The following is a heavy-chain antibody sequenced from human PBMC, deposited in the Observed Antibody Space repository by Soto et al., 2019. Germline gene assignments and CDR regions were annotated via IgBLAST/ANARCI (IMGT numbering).Heavy chain of an antibody. CDR1: GYTFTSYG. Sequence: QVQLVQSGAEVKKPGASVKVSCKASGYTFTSYGITWVRQAPGQGLEWMGWISAYNGNTNYAQKLQGRVTMTTDTSTSTAYMELRSLRSDDTAVYYCARDPSSPPYYSYGMYVWGQGTTVTVCS. V-gene: IGHV1-18*04. D-gene: IGHD6-6*01. J-gene: IGHJ6*02. CDR3: ARDPSSPPYYSYGMYV. CDR2: ISAYNGNT.